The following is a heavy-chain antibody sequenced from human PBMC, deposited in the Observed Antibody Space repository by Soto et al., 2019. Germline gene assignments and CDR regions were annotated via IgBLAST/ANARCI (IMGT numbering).Heavy chain of an antibody. CDR1: GGSISSGGYS. V-gene: IGHV4-30-2*01. CDR2: IYHSGST. CDR3: ARCITTVATHDY. J-gene: IGHJ4*02. Sequence: SETLSLTCAVSGGSISSGGYSWSWIRQPPGKGLEWIGYIYHSGSTYYNPSLKSRVTISVDRSKNQFSLKLSSVTAADTAVYYCARCITTVATHDYWGQGTLVTVSS. D-gene: IGHD4-4*01.